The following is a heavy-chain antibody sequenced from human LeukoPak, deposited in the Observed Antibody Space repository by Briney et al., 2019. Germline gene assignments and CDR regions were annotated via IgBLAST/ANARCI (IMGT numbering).Heavy chain of an antibody. CDR3: AIFNPYYYYMDV. Sequence: SETLSLTCTVSGGSISSYSWSWIRQPPGKGLEWIGYMFYSGSTNYNPSLKSRVTISVDTSKNQFSLKLSSVTAADTAVYYCAIFNPYYYYMDVWGKGTTVTTSS. J-gene: IGHJ6*03. CDR2: MFYSGST. CDR1: GGSISSYS. V-gene: IGHV4-59*01. D-gene: IGHD1-14*01.